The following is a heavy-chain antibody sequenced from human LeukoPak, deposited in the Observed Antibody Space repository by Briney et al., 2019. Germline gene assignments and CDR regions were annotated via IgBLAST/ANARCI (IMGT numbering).Heavy chain of an antibody. Sequence: SETLSLACTVSGGSISGSYWSWIRQPPGKGLEWIAYMYNSGSTNYNPSLKSRVTISIDTSKNQFSLKLSSLTAADTAIYYCARGIESYGDYGYWGQGILVTVSS. V-gene: IGHV4-59*01. J-gene: IGHJ4*02. CDR3: ARGIESYGDYGY. CDR2: MYNSGST. CDR1: GGSISGSY. D-gene: IGHD4-17*01.